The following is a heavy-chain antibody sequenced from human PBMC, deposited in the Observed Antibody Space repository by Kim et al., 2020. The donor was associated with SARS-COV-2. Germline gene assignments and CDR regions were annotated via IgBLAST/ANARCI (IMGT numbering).Heavy chain of an antibody. J-gene: IGHJ6*02. D-gene: IGHD3-22*01. CDR2: IYDSVST. CDR3: ARDSYYDNSGYYSWGGVTNIYYPGMDV. CDR1: GGSLSRSSYY. V-gene: IGHV4-61*01. Sequence: SETLSLTCTVSGGSLSRSSYYWSWIRQPPGKGLEWSGCIYDSVSTAFNPSLKSRVTISVDTSKNQFSLKLTSVTAADTAMYYCARDSYYDNSGYYSWGGVTNIYYPGMDVWGQGNTVTVSS.